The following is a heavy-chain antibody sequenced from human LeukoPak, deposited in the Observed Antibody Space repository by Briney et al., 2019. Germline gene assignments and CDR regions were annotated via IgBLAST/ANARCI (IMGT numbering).Heavy chain of an antibody. CDR1: GGSFSDYF. CDR2: ISHSGST. V-gene: IGHV4-34*01. CDR3: VTYYYGSSAPKRNY. Sequence: SETLTLTCAVYGGSFSDYFWSWIRQPPGKGLEWIGEISHSGSTTYNPSLRSRVTISGDTSKKQFSLKLSSVTAADTAVYYCVTYYYGSSAPKRNYWGQGILVTVSS. J-gene: IGHJ4*02. D-gene: IGHD3-22*01.